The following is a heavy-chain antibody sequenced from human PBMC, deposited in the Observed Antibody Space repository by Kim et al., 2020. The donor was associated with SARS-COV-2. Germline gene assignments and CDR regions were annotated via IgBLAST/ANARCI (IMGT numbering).Heavy chain of an antibody. J-gene: IGHJ6*03. V-gene: IGHV4-39*01. CDR3: ARATGDFWSGYRVYYMDV. CDR2: IYYSGNT. Sequence: SETLSLTCTVSGGSISSSNYYWAWIRQPPGKGLEWSGTIYYSGNTYYNPSLKSRVTISVDTSKNQFSLKLSSVTAADSAVYYCARATGDFWSGYRVYYMDVWGEGTTVTVSS. D-gene: IGHD3-3*01. CDR1: GGSISSSNYY.